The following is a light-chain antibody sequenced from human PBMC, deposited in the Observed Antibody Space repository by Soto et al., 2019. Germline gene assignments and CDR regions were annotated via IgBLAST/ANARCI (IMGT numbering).Light chain of an antibody. Sequence: QSALTHPASVSGSPGQSITISCTGTSSDFGNYNLVSWYQQHPGKAPKLIIYEGSERPSGVSNRFSGSKSGTSATLGITGFQTGDEADYYCGSWDSSLSAYVFGTGTKVTV. CDR3: GSWDSSLSAYV. V-gene: IGLV2-14*02. CDR1: SSDFGNYNL. CDR2: EGS. J-gene: IGLJ1*01.